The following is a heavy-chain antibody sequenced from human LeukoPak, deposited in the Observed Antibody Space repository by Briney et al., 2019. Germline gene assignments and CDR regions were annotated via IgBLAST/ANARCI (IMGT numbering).Heavy chain of an antibody. V-gene: IGHV3-20*01. J-gene: IGHJ6*02. D-gene: IGHD6-19*01. Sequence: GGSLRLSCAASGFTFDDYGMSWVRQAPGKGLEWVSGINWNGGSTGYADSVKGRFTISRDNAKNSLYLQMNSLRAEDTALYHCARAPYSSGWYGLSYYYGMDVWGQGTTVTVSS. CDR3: ARAPYSSGWYGLSYYYGMDV. CDR1: GFTFDDYG. CDR2: INWNGGST.